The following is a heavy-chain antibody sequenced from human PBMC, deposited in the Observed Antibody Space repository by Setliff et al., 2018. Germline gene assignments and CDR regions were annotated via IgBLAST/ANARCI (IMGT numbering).Heavy chain of an antibody. Sequence: SGPTLVNPTETLTLTCIVSGFSLSHGRMGVSWIRQPPGKALEWLAHIFSNDEKSYNTSLKTRLTISKGTSKSQVVLTLTNVDPVDTASYYCARIPEDPVILPSFSPYYYYYIDVWGKGTTVTVSS. J-gene: IGHJ6*03. CDR3: ARIPEDPVILPSFSPYYYYYIDV. D-gene: IGHD1-26*01. CDR2: IFSNDEK. V-gene: IGHV2-26*01. CDR1: GFSLSHGRMG.